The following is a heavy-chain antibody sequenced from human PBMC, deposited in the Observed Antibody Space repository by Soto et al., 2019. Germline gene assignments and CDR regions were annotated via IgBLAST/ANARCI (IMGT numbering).Heavy chain of an antibody. V-gene: IGHV4-59*08. CDR2: IYYSGST. CDR3: ARHNYGSGSTYFDY. J-gene: IGHJ4*02. Sequence: SEILSLTCTVSGGSIISYYWSWIRQPPGKGLEWIGYIYYSGSTNYNPSLKSRVTISADTSKNQFSLKLNSMTAADTAVYYCARHNYGSGSTYFDYWGQGTLVTVSS. D-gene: IGHD3-10*01. CDR1: GGSIISYY.